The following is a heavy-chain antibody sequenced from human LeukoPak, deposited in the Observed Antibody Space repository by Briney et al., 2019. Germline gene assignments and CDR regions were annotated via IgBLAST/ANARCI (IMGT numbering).Heavy chain of an antibody. CDR3: ATGGNFYYSH. J-gene: IGHJ1*01. CDR2: AYGDGSSQ. CDR1: GFTFSSYW. V-gene: IGHV3-33*08. Sequence: GGSLRLSCAASGFTFSSYWMSWVRQAPGKGLEWVAVAYGDGSSQYYADSVKGRFSISKDISKNTLSLQMNSLRAEDTAVYSCATGGNFYYSHWGQGTLVTVSS. D-gene: IGHD4-11*01.